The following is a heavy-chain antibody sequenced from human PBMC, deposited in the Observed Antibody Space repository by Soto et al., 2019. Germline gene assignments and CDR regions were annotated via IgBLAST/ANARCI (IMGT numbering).Heavy chain of an antibody. Sequence: SGPTLVNPTETLTLTCTVSGFSLSNARMGVSWIRQPPGKALEWLAHIFSNDEKSYSTSLKSRPTISKDTSKSQVVLTMTNMDPVDTATYYCARIPYSSGWSDYWGQGTLVTVSS. CDR2: IFSNDEK. CDR3: ARIPYSSGWSDY. D-gene: IGHD6-19*01. V-gene: IGHV2-26*01. CDR1: GFSLSNARMG. J-gene: IGHJ4*02.